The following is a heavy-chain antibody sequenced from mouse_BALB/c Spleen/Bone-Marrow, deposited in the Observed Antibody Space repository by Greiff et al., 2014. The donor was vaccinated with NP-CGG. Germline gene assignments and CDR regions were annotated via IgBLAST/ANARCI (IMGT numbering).Heavy chain of an antibody. CDR3: ARWNGYYAMDY. Sequence: EVQGVESGPALVKPSQSLSLTCTVTGYSITSGYSWHWIRQFPGNTLEWMGYLHYSGGTNYNPSLKSRISITRDTSKNQFFLQLNSVTTEDTATYYCARWNGYYAMDYWGQGTSVTVSS. D-gene: IGHD1-2*01. J-gene: IGHJ4*01. V-gene: IGHV3-1*02. CDR2: LHYSGGT. CDR1: GYSITSGYS.